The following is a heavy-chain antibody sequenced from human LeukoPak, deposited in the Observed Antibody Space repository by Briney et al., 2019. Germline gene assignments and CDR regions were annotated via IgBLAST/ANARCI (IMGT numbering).Heavy chain of an antibody. V-gene: IGHV4-34*01. CDR1: GGSFSGYY. CDR3: ARGRTRSPTIFGKGWFDP. CDR2: INHSGST. J-gene: IGHJ5*02. Sequence: SETLSLTCAVYGGSFSGYYWSWIRQPPGKGLEWIGEINHSGSTNYNPSLKSRVTISVDTSKNQFSLKLSSVTAADTAVYYCARGRTRSPTIFGKGWFDPWGQGTLVTVSS. D-gene: IGHD3-3*01.